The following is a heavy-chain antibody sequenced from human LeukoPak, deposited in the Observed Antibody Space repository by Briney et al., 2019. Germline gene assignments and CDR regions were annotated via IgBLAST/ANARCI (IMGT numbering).Heavy chain of an antibody. D-gene: IGHD6-19*01. CDR2: IYPADSDT. CDR1: GYSFISYR. CDR3: TRFWGYSSGWSHSDY. J-gene: IGHJ4*02. V-gene: IGHV5-51*01. Sequence: LGDSLKISCKASGYSFISYRIGWVRQMPGKGLEWMVIIYPADSDTRYSPSFQGQVTISADKSINTAYLQWSSLKASDTAMYYCTRFWGYSSGWSHSDYWGQGTLVTVSS.